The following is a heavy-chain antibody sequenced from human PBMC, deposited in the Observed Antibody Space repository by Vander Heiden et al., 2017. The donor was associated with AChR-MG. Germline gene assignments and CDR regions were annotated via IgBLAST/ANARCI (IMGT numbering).Heavy chain of an antibody. CDR1: GGSIRSYY. CDR3: AAYSSSLFLDYYGMDV. V-gene: IGHV4-59*01. D-gene: IGHD6-6*01. CDR2: IYYSGST. J-gene: IGHJ6*02. Sequence: QVQLQESGPGLVKPSETLSLTCTVSGGSIRSYYWSWIRQPPGKGLEWIGYIYYSGSTNYNPSLKSRVTISVDTSKNQFSLKLSSVTAADTAVYYCAAYSSSLFLDYYGMDVWGQGTTVTVSS.